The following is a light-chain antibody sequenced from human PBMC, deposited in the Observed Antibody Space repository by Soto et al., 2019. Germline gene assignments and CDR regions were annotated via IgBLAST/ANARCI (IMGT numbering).Light chain of an antibody. V-gene: IGKV3-15*01. CDR2: EAS. J-gene: IGKJ4*01. CDR3: QQYGSSIT. Sequence: DIVMTQSPATLSVSPGERAPLSCRASQSVSSNLAWYQQKPGQSPSLLIYEASARATGIPARFSGSGSGTDSTLSIRRLEPEDSAVDYRQQYGSSITVGGGTKVDIK. CDR1: QSVSSN.